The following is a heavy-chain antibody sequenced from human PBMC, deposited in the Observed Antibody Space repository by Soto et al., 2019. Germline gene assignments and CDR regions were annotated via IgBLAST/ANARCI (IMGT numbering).Heavy chain of an antibody. J-gene: IGHJ5*01. CDR1: GGTFSSYA. CDR3: ARDRNYAIGGRILNWFDP. D-gene: IGHD1-7*01. V-gene: IGHV1-69*12. Sequence: QVQLVQSGAEVKKPGSSVKVSCKASGGTFSSYAISWVRQAPGQGLEWMGGIIPIFGTANYAQKFRGRVTITADESTSTAYMELSSLRSEDTAVYYCARDRNYAIGGRILNWFDPWGQGTLVTVSS. CDR2: IIPIFGTA.